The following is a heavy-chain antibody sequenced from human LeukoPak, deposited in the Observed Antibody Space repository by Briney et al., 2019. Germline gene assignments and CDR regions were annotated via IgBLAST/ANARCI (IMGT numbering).Heavy chain of an antibody. CDR2: IYPGDSET. CDR1: GYTFSNSI. V-gene: IGHV5-51*01. D-gene: IGHD2-2*01. J-gene: IGHJ4*02. Sequence: GASLQISCKGSGYTFSNSIIGWVRQMPGKGLEGMGIIYPGDSETRYSPSFQGQVTISADKSISTAYLQWSSLRAWDTAMYYCARLPAASAMRGDYWGQGTLVTGSS. CDR3: ARLPAASAMRGDY.